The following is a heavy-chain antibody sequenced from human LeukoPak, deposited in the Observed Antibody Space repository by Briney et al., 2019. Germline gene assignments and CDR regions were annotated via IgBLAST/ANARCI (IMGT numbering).Heavy chain of an antibody. V-gene: IGHV4-30-4*08. CDR1: GGSISSGDYY. D-gene: IGHD6-13*01. CDR3: ARARAYSSSWYYFDY. Sequence: PSQTLSLTCTVSGGSISSGDYYWSWIRQPPGKGLEWIGHTHYSGITYYSPSLKSRLTISVDTSKNQFSLKLSSVTAEDTAVYHCARARAYSSSWYYFDYWGQGTLVTVSS. J-gene: IGHJ4*02. CDR2: THYSGIT.